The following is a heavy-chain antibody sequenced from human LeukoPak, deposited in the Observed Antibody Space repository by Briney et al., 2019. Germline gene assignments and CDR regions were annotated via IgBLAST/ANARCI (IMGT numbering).Heavy chain of an antibody. J-gene: IGHJ4*02. Sequence: SVKVSCTASGGTFSSYAISWVRQAPGQGLEWMGGIIPIFGTANYAQKFQDRVTITADESTSTAYMELSSLRSEDTAVYYCAKNPSKDYGSGSYYVYWGQGTLVTVSS. CDR2: IIPIFGTA. CDR3: AKNPSKDYGSGSYYVY. CDR1: GGTFSSYA. D-gene: IGHD3-10*01. V-gene: IGHV1-69*13.